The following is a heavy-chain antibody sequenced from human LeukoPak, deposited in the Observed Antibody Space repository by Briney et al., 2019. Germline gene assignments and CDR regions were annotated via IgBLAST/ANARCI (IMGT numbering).Heavy chain of an antibody. CDR3: ATSSIMGVFDY. J-gene: IGHJ4*02. CDR1: GFTVSSNY. V-gene: IGHV3-66*01. Sequence: PGGSLRLSCAASGFTVSSNYMSWVRQAPGKGLEWVSVIYSGGSTYYADSVKGRFTISRDNSKNTLYLQMNSLRAEDTAVYYCATSSIMGVFDYWGQGTLVTVSS. CDR2: IYSGGST. D-gene: IGHD1-26*01.